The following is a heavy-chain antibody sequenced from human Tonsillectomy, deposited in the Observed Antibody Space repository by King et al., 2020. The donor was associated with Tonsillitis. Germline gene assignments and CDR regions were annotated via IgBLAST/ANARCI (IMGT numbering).Heavy chain of an antibody. CDR1: GFTFSSYG. J-gene: IGHJ2*01. CDR3: AKCPTKFYDSSGYWFGNWYFDL. D-gene: IGHD3-22*01. CDR2: ISYDGSNK. Sequence: VQLVESGGGVVQPGRSLRLSCAASGFTFSSYGMHWVRQAPGKGLEWVEVISYDGSNKYYADSVKGRFTIPRDNSKNTVYLKMNSLRAEDTAVYYCAKCPTKFYDSSGYWFGNWYFDLWGRGTLVTVSS. V-gene: IGHV3-30*18.